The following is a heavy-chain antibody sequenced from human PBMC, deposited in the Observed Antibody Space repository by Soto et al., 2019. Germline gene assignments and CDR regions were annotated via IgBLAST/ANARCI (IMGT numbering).Heavy chain of an antibody. CDR2: INHSGST. Sequence: SETLSLTCAVYGGAFSGYYWSWIRQPPGKGLEWIGEINHSGSTNYNPSLKSRVTISVDTSKNQFSLKLSSVTAADTAVYYCARGYWFDPWGQGTLVTVSS. CDR3: ARGYWFDP. CDR1: GGAFSGYY. V-gene: IGHV4-34*01. J-gene: IGHJ5*02.